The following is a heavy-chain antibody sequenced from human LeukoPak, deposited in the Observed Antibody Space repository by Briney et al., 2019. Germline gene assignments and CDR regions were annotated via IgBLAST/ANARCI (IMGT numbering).Heavy chain of an antibody. D-gene: IGHD6-19*01. J-gene: IGHJ4*02. CDR2: IHTSGST. CDR3: AGRAQTTGWSLDY. CDR1: GGSITSYH. Sequence: SGTLSLTCLVSGGSITSYHWTWIRQPAGKGLQWIGQIHTSGSTNYNPSLKSRVAMSVDTSKNQFSLDLSSVTAADTAVYYCAGRAQTTGWSLDYWGQGALVTVSS. V-gene: IGHV4-4*07.